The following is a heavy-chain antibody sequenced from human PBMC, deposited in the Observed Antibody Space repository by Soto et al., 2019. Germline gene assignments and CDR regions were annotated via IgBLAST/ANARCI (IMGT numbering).Heavy chain of an antibody. J-gene: IGHJ4*02. Sequence: SETLSLTGTVSGGSISSYDWSWIRQPPGKGLEWIGYIYYSGSTNYNPSLKSRVTISVDTSKNQFSLKLSSVTAADTAVYYCARSRRKQLAPDYCGQGNLVTFSS. CDR3: ARSRRKQLAPDY. CDR1: GGSISSYD. CDR2: IYYSGST. V-gene: IGHV4-59*01. D-gene: IGHD6-13*01.